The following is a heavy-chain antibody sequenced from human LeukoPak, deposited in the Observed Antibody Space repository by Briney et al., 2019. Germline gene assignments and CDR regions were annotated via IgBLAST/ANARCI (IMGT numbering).Heavy chain of an antibody. CDR2: INWNGGST. CDR1: GFTFDDYG. CDR3: AREGRGTTVSDFDY. J-gene: IGHJ4*02. Sequence: PGGSLRLSCAASGFTFDDYGMSWVRQAPGKGPEWVSGINWNGGSTGYADSVKGRFTISRDNAKNSLYLQMNSLRAEDTALYHCAREGRGTTVSDFDYWGQGTLVTVSS. V-gene: IGHV3-20*01. D-gene: IGHD4-17*01.